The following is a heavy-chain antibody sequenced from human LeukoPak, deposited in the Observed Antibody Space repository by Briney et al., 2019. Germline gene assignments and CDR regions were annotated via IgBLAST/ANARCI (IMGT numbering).Heavy chain of an antibody. D-gene: IGHD3-22*01. CDR3: ARDAYYYDSSGYYPKRAFDY. Sequence: SETLSLTCTVSGGSISSSSYYWGWIRQPPGKGLEWIGSIYYSGSTYYNPSLKSRVTISVDTSKNQFSLKLSSVTAADTAVYYCARDAYYYDSSGYYPKRAFDYWGQGTLVTVSS. CDR2: IYYSGST. J-gene: IGHJ4*02. V-gene: IGHV4-39*07. CDR1: GGSISSSSYY.